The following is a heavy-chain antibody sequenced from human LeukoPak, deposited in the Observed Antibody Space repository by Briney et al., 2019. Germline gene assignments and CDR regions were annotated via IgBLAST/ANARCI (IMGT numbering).Heavy chain of an antibody. D-gene: IGHD2-2*01. CDR2: INHSGST. CDR1: GGSFSGYY. V-gene: IGHV4-34*01. CDR3: ARGLSHYCSSTSCYGPPFDY. Sequence: SETLSLTCAVYGGSFSGYYWSWTRQPPGKGLEWIGEINHSGSTNYNPSLKSRVTISVDTSKNQFSLKLSSVTAADTAVYYCARGLSHYCSSTSCYGPPFDYWGQGTLVTVSS. J-gene: IGHJ4*02.